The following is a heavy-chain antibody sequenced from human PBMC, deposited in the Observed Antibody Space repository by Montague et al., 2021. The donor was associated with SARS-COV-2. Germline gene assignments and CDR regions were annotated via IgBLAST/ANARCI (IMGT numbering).Heavy chain of an antibody. CDR1: GGSISSSTYY. D-gene: IGHD3-10*01. CDR2: IYYSGST. Sequence: SETLSLTCTVSGGSISSSTYYWGWPRQPPGKGLEWIASIYYSGSTYFNPSLKSRVAISIDTSKNQFSLKLSSVTAADTAVYYCARGARQGYGFRLGSFDSWGQGTLVTVSS. V-gene: IGHV4-39*07. J-gene: IGHJ4*02. CDR3: ARGARQGYGFRLGSFDS.